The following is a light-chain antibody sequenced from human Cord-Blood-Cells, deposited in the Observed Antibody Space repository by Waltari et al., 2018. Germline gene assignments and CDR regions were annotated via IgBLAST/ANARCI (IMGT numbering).Light chain of an antibody. CDR1: QSVLYSSNNKNY. J-gene: IGKJ2*03. CDR2: WAS. V-gene: IGKV4-1*01. Sequence: DIVMTLSPDSLAVSLGERATIICNSSQSVLYSSNNKNYLACYQQKPGQPPKLLIYWASTRGAGVPDRCSGSWSGTDFTLTSSSLQAEDVAVYYGQQYYSTPDSFGQGTKLEIK. CDR3: QQYYSTPDS.